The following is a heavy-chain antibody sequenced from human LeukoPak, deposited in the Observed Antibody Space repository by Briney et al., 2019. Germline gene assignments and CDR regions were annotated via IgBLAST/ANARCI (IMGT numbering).Heavy chain of an antibody. CDR3: ARGGITWTY. D-gene: IGHD3-10*01. J-gene: IGHJ4*02. CDR2: IYYSGST. Sequence: SETLSLTCTVSGGSISSYYWSWIRQPPGKGLEWIGYIYYSGSTNYNPSLKSRVTISVDTSKNQFSLKLSSVTAADTAVYYCARGGITWTYWGQGTLVTASS. V-gene: IGHV4-59*08. CDR1: GGSISSYY.